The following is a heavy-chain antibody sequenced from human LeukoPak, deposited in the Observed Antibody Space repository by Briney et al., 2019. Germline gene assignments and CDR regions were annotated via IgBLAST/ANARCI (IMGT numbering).Heavy chain of an antibody. D-gene: IGHD2-21*01. CDR1: GFTFSTYG. Sequence: GGSLRLSCAASGFTFSTYGMHWVRQAPGKGLEWVAFIRYGGSNKYYAGSVKGRFTISRDNSKNTLYLQMNSLRAEDTAVYYCAKDRGEELDYWGQGTLVIVSS. J-gene: IGHJ4*02. CDR2: IRYGGSNK. CDR3: AKDRGEELDY. V-gene: IGHV3-30*02.